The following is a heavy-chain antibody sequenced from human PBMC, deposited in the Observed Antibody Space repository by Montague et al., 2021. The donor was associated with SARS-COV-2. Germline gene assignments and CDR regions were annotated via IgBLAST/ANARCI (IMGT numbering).Heavy chain of an antibody. CDR2: VSHPGSA. J-gene: IGHJ4*02. V-gene: IGHV4-34*01. Sequence: SETLSLTCAVYTEAFNGYYWTWIRQPPGKGLDWIGDVSHPGSAKYNPSLKGRVSISVNTWRKQVSLRLTSVTAADTATYYCARGVYNRVIFVVSPRYYFDYWGQGNMVAVSA. D-gene: IGHD3-9*01. CDR1: TEAFNGYY. CDR3: ARGVYNRVIFVVSPRYYFDY.